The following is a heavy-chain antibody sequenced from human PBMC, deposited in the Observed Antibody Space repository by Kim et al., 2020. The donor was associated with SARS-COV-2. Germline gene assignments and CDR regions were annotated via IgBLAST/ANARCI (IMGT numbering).Heavy chain of an antibody. Sequence: GGSLRLSCAASGFTFSSYAMSWVRQAPGKGLEWVSAISGSGGSTYYADSVKGRFTISRDNSKNTLYLQMNSLRAEDTAVYYCAKDPLIVVVPAATTFDYWGQGTLVTVSS. V-gene: IGHV3-23*01. CDR3: AKDPLIVVVPAATTFDY. CDR1: GFTFSSYA. J-gene: IGHJ4*02. CDR2: ISGSGGST. D-gene: IGHD2-2*01.